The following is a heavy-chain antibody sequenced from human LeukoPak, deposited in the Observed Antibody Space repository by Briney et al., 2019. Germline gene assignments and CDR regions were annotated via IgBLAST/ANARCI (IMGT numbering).Heavy chain of an antibody. CDR1: GFTFSSYA. D-gene: IGHD3-22*01. J-gene: IGHJ4*02. V-gene: IGHV3-30-3*01. CDR2: ISYDGSNK. CDR3: AREDTMIVVVTNSVDY. Sequence: GRSLRLSCAASGFTFSSYAMHWVRQAPGKGLEWVAVISYDGSNKYYADSVKGRFTISRDNSKNTLYLQMNSLRAEDTAVYYCAREDTMIVVVTNSVDYWGQGTLVTVSS.